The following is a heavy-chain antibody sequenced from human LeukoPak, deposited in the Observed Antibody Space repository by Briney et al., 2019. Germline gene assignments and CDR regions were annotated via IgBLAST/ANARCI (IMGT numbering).Heavy chain of an antibody. V-gene: IGHV3-7*03. CDR1: RFIFSSYW. J-gene: IGHJ4*02. CDR2: IKQDGSEK. D-gene: IGHD3-22*01. Sequence: GGSLRLSCVASRFIFSSYWMSWVRQAPGKGLEWVANIKQDGSEKYYVDSVKGRFTISRDNAKNTLYLQMNSLRADDTAVYYCARDSNGPAFWGQGTPVTVSS. CDR3: ARDSNGPAF.